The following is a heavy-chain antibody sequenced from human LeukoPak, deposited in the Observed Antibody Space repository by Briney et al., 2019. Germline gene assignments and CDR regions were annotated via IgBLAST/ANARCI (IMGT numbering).Heavy chain of an antibody. D-gene: IGHD6-6*01. J-gene: IGHJ5*02. V-gene: IGHV1-2*02. Sequence: GASVKVSCRASGYTFTGYYMHWVRQAPGQGLEWMGWINPNSGGTNYAQKFQGRVTMTRDTSISTAYMELSRLRSDDTAVYYCARDPTSIAARPGWFDPWGQGTLVTVSS. CDR3: ARDPTSIAARPGWFDP. CDR2: INPNSGGT. CDR1: GYTFTGYY.